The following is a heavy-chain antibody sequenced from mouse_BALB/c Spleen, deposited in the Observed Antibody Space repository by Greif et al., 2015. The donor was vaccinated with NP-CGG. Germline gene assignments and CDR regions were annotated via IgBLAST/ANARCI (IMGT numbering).Heavy chain of an antibody. V-gene: IGHV2-2*02. CDR3: ARNRNYGNYLDY. Sequence: QVQLQQSGPGLVQPSQSLSITCTVSGFSLTSYGVHWVRQSPGKGLEWLGVIWSGGSTDYNAAFISRLSISKDNSKSQVFFKMNSLQANDTAIYYCARNRNYGNYLDYWGQGTTLTVSS. J-gene: IGHJ2*01. D-gene: IGHD2-1*01. CDR1: GFSLTSYG. CDR2: IWSGGST.